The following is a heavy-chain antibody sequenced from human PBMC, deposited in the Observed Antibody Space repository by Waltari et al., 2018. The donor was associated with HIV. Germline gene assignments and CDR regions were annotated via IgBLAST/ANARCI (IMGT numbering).Heavy chain of an antibody. CDR2: IIPSSGEG. CDR3: ARDHGDYASIPPHNYYYYGMDV. Sequence: QVQLVQSGAEVKKPGSSVKVSCKASGGTFSSYAISWVRQAPGQGLEWMGGIIPSSGEGNVAQKFQGRVTITADESTSTAYMELSSLSSEDMAVYYCARDHGDYASIPPHNYYYYGMDVWGQGTTVTVSS. J-gene: IGHJ6*02. V-gene: IGHV1-69*12. D-gene: IGHD4-17*01. CDR1: GGTFSSYA.